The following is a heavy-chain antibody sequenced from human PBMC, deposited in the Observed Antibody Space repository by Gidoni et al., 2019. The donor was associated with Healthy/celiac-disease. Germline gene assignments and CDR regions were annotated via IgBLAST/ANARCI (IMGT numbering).Heavy chain of an antibody. CDR1: AIAITSRSYY. V-gene: IGHV4-39*01. D-gene: IGHD3-3*01. J-gene: IGHJ5*02. CDR3: ARLHDFWSGYPGWFDP. Sequence: QLQLQESSPGLQKRSEALSLTCTFSAIAITSRSYYWGGLRQPPGKGLEWSGSIYYSGSTYYTPYLKSRVTIAVDTSKNQFSLKLSCVTSADTAVYYCARLHDFWSGYPGWFDPWGQGTLVTVSS. CDR2: IYYSGST.